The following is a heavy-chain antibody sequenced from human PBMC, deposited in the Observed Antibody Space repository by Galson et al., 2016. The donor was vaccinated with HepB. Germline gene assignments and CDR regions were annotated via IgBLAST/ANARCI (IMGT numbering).Heavy chain of an antibody. D-gene: IGHD5/OR15-5a*01. J-gene: IGHJ6*02. CDR1: GDSVSRNNVA. CDR2: TYYSSKWYN. Sequence: CAISGDSVSRNNVAWYWIRQSPSRGLEWLGRTYYSSKWYNDYALSLKSRISINADTSKNQIFLQLNSVTPDDTAVYYCARDGRLKYYGMGVWGQGTTVTVSS. CDR3: ARDGRLKYYGMGV. V-gene: IGHV6-1*01.